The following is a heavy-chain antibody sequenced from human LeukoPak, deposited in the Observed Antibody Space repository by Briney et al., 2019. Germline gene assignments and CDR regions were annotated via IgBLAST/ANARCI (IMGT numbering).Heavy chain of an antibody. V-gene: IGHV3-74*01. CDR2: IYTDGSTT. Sequence: PGGSLRLSCAASGFTFSSYWMHWVRQAPGKGLVWVSRIYTDGSTTRYADSVKGRFTISRDNAKNTLYLRMNSLRAEDTAVYYCARGSSSSDYYHFDYWGQGTLVTVSS. CDR3: ARGSSSSDYYHFDY. J-gene: IGHJ4*02. CDR1: GFTFSSYW. D-gene: IGHD3-22*01.